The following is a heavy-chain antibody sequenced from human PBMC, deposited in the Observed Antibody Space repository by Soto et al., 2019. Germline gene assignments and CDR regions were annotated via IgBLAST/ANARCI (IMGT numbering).Heavy chain of an antibody. D-gene: IGHD5-18*01. Sequence: GASVKVSCKACGYTFTNNDVSWVRQATGQGVEWMGWMSPGSGDTVYAQKVQGRVTMTRDISIATAYMELNSLTSEDKAIYYCARMESFGSLNWFDPWGQGTLVTVSS. CDR3: ARMESFGSLNWFDP. CDR1: GYTFTNND. J-gene: IGHJ5*02. V-gene: IGHV1-8*01. CDR2: MSPGSGDT.